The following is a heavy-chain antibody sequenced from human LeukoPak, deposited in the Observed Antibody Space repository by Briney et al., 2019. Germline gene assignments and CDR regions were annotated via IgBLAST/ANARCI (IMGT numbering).Heavy chain of an antibody. Sequence: AGGSLRLSCAASGFTFDDYAMHWVRHAPGKGLEWVSGISWNSGSKVYVDSVKGRFTISRDNAKNSLYLQMNSLRAEDTAVYYCVCDSSSWYSGYFQHWGQGTLVTVSS. V-gene: IGHV3-9*01. D-gene: IGHD6-13*01. CDR2: ISWNSGSK. J-gene: IGHJ1*01. CDR3: VCDSSSWYSGYFQH. CDR1: GFTFDDYA.